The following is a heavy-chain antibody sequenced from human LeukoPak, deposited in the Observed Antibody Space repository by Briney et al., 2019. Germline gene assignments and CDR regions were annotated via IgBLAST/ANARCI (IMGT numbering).Heavy chain of an antibody. Sequence: GGSLRLSCAASGFTFSDYSMNWVRQAPGKGLEWVSSISSGSTYMYYADSVEGRFTISRDNAKNSLYLQMNSLRAEDTAVYYCARSISVASYYFDYWGQGTLVTVSS. J-gene: IGHJ4*02. V-gene: IGHV3-21*04. CDR1: GFTFSDYS. D-gene: IGHD6-19*01. CDR3: ARSISVASYYFDY. CDR2: ISSGSTYM.